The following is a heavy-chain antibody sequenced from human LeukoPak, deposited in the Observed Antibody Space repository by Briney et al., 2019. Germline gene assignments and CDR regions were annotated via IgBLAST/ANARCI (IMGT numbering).Heavy chain of an antibody. CDR1: GGSISSYY. Sequence: SETLSLTCTVSGGSISSYYWSWIRQPPGKGLEWIGYIYYSGSTNYNPSLKSRVTISVDTSKNQFSLKLSSVTAADTAVYYCARTNYYDSSGYDYWGQEPWSPSPQ. D-gene: IGHD3-22*01. CDR2: IYYSGST. CDR3: ARTNYYDSSGYDY. J-gene: IGHJ4*01. V-gene: IGHV4-59*08.